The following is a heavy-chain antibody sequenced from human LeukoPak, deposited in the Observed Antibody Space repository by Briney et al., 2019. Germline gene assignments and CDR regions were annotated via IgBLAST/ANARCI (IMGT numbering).Heavy chain of an antibody. Sequence: PSETLSLTCAVYGGSFSGYYWSWIRQPPGKGLEWIGEINHSGSTNYNPSLKSRVTISVDTSKNQFSLKLSSVTAADTAVYYCARLYGDQTYYYYYYGMDVWGQGTTVTVSS. CDR2: INHSGST. CDR1: GGSFSGYY. CDR3: ARLYGDQTYYYYYYGMDV. D-gene: IGHD4-17*01. V-gene: IGHV4-34*01. J-gene: IGHJ6*02.